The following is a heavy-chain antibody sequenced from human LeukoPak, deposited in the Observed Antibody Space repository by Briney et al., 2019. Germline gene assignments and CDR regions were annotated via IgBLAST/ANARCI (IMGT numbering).Heavy chain of an antibody. V-gene: IGHV4-59*01. CDR3: ARDKHNPNCSGGRCYPYFFDS. D-gene: IGHD2-15*01. CDR1: GGSISSSY. CDR2: ISKGGST. J-gene: IGHJ4*02. Sequence: SETLSLTCSVSGGSISSSYWTWIRQPPGKGLECIGYISKGGSTNYNPSLKSRVTVSVDTSKNQVSLNLSSVTAADTAVYYCARDKHNPNCSGGRCYPYFFDSWGQGSLVTVSS.